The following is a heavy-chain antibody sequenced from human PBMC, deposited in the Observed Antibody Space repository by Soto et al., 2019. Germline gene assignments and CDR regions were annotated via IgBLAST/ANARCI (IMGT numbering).Heavy chain of an antibody. Sequence: QVQLVQSGAEVKKPGSSVRVSCKASGATYSCYGFNWVRQAPGQGLEWMGGIIPLFSRTNYAQKFQGRVTITADESTSTVYMELSSLRSEDTAVYYCARKIVLEEPDSTVHYYYGMEVWGQGTTVTVSS. CDR3: ARKIVLEEPDSTVHYYYGMEV. J-gene: IGHJ6*02. CDR2: IIPLFSRT. CDR1: GATYSCYG. V-gene: IGHV1-69*01. D-gene: IGHD3-22*01.